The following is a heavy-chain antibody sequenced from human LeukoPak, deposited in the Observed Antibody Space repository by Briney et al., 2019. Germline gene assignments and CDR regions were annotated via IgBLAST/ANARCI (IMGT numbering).Heavy chain of an antibody. V-gene: IGHV4-39*02. CDR2: INHSGST. Sequence: SETLSLTCTVSGGSISSGTFYWGWIRQPPGKGLEWIGSINHSGSTYCNPSLRSRVTMSVDTSKNHFSLKLSSVTAADTAVYFCLWFGSGSYQNSFEYWGHGTLVTVSS. J-gene: IGHJ4*01. D-gene: IGHD3-10*01. CDR3: LWFGSGSYQNSFEY. CDR1: GGSISSGTFY.